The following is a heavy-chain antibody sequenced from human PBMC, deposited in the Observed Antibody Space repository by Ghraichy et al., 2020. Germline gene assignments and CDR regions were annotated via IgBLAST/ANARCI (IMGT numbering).Heavy chain of an antibody. CDR1: GFTFSSYW. CDR2: INSDGSST. D-gene: IGHD2-21*02. J-gene: IGHJ6*02. CDR3: ARGAYCGSDCYHGYGMDV. V-gene: IGHV3-74*01. Sequence: LSLTCAASGFTFSSYWMHWVRQVPGKGLVWVSRINSDGSSTSYADSVKGRFTISRDNAKNTLFLQMNSLRAEDTAVYYCARGAYCGSDCYHGYGMDVWGQGTTVTVSS.